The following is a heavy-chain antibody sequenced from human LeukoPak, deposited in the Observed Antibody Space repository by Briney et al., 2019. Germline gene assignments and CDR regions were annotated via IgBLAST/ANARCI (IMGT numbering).Heavy chain of an antibody. D-gene: IGHD3-22*01. V-gene: IGHV1-18*01. CDR2: ISAYNGNT. CDR1: GYTFTSYG. Sequence: ASVKVSCKASGYTFTSYGISWVRQAPGQGLEWMGWISAYNGNTNYAQKLQGKVTMTTDTSTSTAYMELRSLRSDDTAVYYCASSLHYYDSSGYSRFWGQGTLVTVST. J-gene: IGHJ4*02. CDR3: ASSLHYYDSSGYSRF.